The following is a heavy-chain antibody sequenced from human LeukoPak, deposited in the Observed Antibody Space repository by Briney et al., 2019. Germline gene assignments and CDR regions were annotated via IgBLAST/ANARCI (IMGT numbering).Heavy chain of an antibody. CDR2: IYSGGST. D-gene: IGHD3-22*01. J-gene: IGHJ5*02. CDR3: ARDRYYYDSTGEYNWFDP. CDR1: GFTVSSNY. Sequence: LPGGSLRLSCAASGFTVSSNYMSWVRQAPGKGLEWVSVIYSGGSTYYADSVKGRFTISRDNSKNTLYLQMNSLRAEDTAMYYCARDRYYYDSTGEYNWFDPWGQGTLVTVSS. V-gene: IGHV3-66*01.